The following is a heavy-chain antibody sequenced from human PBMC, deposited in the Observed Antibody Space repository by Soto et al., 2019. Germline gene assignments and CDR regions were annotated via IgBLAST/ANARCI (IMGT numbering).Heavy chain of an antibody. Sequence: MSSETLSLTCTVSGGSVSSGSYYWSWIRQPPGKGLEWVGYIYYSGSTNYNPSLRSRVTISVDTSKNQFSLKLSSVTAADTAVYYCARVMITFGGVLNWFDPWGQGTLVTVSS. CDR1: GGSVSSGSYY. CDR2: IYYSGST. D-gene: IGHD3-16*01. CDR3: ARVMITFGGVLNWFDP. V-gene: IGHV4-61*01. J-gene: IGHJ5*02.